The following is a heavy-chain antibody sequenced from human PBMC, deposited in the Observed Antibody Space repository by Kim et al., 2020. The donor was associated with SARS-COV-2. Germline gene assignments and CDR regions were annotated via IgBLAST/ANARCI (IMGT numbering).Heavy chain of an antibody. Sequence: GGSLRLSCAASGFTFSSYGMHWVRQAPGKGLEWVAVIWYDGSNKYYADSVKGRFTISRDNSKNTLYLQMNSLRAEDTSVYYCARELPFVVVPAALDYWGQGTLVTVSS. CDR3: ARELPFVVVPAALDY. D-gene: IGHD2-2*01. CDR1: GFTFSSYG. J-gene: IGHJ4*02. V-gene: IGHV3-33*01. CDR2: IWYDGSNK.